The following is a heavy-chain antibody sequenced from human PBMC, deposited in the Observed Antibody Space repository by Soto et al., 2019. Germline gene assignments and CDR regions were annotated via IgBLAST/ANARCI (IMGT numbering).Heavy chain of an antibody. V-gene: IGHV4-30-2*01. CDR2: IYHSGST. CDR1: GGSISSGGYS. Sequence: QLQLQESGSGLVKPSQTLSLTCAVSGGSISSGGYSWSWIRQPPGKGLEWIGYIYHSGSTYYNPSLKSRVTISIDRSKNQFSLKLSSVTAADTALYYCARFYGDYNNFFGCWGQGTLVTVSS. D-gene: IGHD4-17*01. CDR3: ARFYGDYNNFFGC. J-gene: IGHJ4*02.